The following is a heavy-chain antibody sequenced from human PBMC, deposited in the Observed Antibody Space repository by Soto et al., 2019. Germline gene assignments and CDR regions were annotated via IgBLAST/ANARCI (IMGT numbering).Heavy chain of an antibody. V-gene: IGHV4-31*03. CDR2: IYYSGST. CDR3: ARVSRVATRTHFDY. J-gene: IGHJ4*02. Sequence: SETLSLTCTVSGGSISSGGYYWSWIRQHPGKGLEWIGYIYYSGSTYYNPSLKSRVTISVDTSKNQFSLKLSSVTAADTAVYYCARVSRVATRTHFDYWGQGTLVTVSS. CDR1: GGSISSGGYY. D-gene: IGHD5-12*01.